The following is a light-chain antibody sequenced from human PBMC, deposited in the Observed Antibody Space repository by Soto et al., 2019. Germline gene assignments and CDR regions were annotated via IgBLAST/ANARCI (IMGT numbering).Light chain of an antibody. CDR3: MQGTLWPPA. J-gene: IGKJ4*02. V-gene: IGKV2-30*01. Sequence: DVVMTQSPLSLPVTLGQPASISCRSSQSLVYSDGNTYVNWFQQRPGQSPRRLISKVSYRDSGVPDRLSGSGSGTDFTLKISRVEAEDVGVYYGMQGTLWPPACGGGTKVEIK. CDR1: QSLVYSDGNTY. CDR2: KVS.